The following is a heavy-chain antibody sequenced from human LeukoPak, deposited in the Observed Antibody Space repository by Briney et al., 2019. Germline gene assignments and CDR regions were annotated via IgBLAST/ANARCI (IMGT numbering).Heavy chain of an antibody. Sequence: LAGGSLRPSCAASGFTFSNAWMSWVRQAPGKGLEWVSGISWNSGSIGYADSVKGRFSISRDNGKNSLYLQMNSLRTEDTALYYCAKGHTYGLGESYLDIWGQGTLVSVSS. CDR3: AKGHTYGLGESYLDI. J-gene: IGHJ4*02. CDR1: GFTFSNAW. D-gene: IGHD5-18*01. CDR2: ISWNSGSI. V-gene: IGHV3-9*01.